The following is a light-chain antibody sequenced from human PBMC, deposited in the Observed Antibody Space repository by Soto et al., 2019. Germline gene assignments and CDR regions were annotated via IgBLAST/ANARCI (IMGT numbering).Light chain of an antibody. J-gene: IGKJ4*01. V-gene: IGKV1-8*01. Sequence: AIPMTQSPSSFSASTGDRVTITCRASQGISSYLAWYQQKQGKAPKLLIYAASTLQSGVPSRSSGSGSGTDFTLTISCLQSEDFATYYCQQYYSYLPLTFGGGTKVEIK. CDR3: QQYYSYLPLT. CDR1: QGISSY. CDR2: AAS.